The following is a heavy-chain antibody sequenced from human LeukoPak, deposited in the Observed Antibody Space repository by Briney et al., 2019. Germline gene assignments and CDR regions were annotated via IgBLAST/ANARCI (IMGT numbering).Heavy chain of an antibody. CDR1: GFTFSSYE. Sequence: SGGSLRLSCAASGFTFSSYEMNWVRQAPGKGVEWVSYISSSGSTIYYAGSVKGRFTISRDNAKNSLYLQMNSLRAEDTAVYYCARADTAMVMGIDYWGQGTLVTVSS. CDR2: ISSSGSTI. V-gene: IGHV3-48*03. CDR3: ARADTAMVMGIDY. J-gene: IGHJ4*02. D-gene: IGHD5-18*01.